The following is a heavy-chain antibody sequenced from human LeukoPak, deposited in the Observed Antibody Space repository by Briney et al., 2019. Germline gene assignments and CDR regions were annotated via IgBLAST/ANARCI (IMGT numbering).Heavy chain of an antibody. V-gene: IGHV3-21*01. CDR1: GFSFTYST. J-gene: IGHJ5*02. D-gene: IGHD3-9*01. Sequence: GGSLRLSCAASGFSFTYSTMNWVRLAPGKGLEWVSSITSSSGNIYYSDSVRGRFTVSRDNAKNSLYLQMNSLIAEDSAVYYCVRIPNNAGFPNWFDPWGQGTLVSVPS. CDR2: ITSSSGNI. CDR3: VRIPNNAGFPNWFDP.